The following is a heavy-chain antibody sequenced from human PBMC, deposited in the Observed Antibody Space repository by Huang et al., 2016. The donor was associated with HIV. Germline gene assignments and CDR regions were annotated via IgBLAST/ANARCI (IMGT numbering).Heavy chain of an antibody. CDR1: GGSISSDNYY. CDR3: ARLPGSITMIRGVITDPY. Sequence: QLQLQESGPGLVKPSETLSLTCTVSGGSISSDNYYWGWIRQPPGKGLEWIGSIYYSGSTYYNPSLKRRVTITVDTSKNHFSRRMRSVTAADTAVYYCARLPGSITMIRGVITDPYWGQGTLVTVSS. D-gene: IGHD3-10*01. CDR2: IYYSGST. V-gene: IGHV4-39*02. J-gene: IGHJ4*02.